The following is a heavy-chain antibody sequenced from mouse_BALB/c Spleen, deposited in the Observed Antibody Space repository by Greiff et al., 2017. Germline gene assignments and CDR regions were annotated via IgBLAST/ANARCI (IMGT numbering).Heavy chain of an antibody. Sequence: DVKLVESGGGLVQPGGSRKLSCAASGFTFSSFGMHWVRQAPEKGLEWVAYISSGSSSIYYADTVKGRFTISRDNPKNTLFLQMTSLRSEDTAMYYCAREGVYGNYDYAMDYWGQGTSVTVSS. V-gene: IGHV5-17*02. J-gene: IGHJ4*01. CDR1: GFTFSSFG. D-gene: IGHD2-1*01. CDR2: ISSGSSSI. CDR3: AREGVYGNYDYAMDY.